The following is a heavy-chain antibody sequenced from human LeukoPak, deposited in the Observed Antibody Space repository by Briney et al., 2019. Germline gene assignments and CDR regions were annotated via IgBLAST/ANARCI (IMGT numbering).Heavy chain of an antibody. V-gene: IGHV1-2*02. CDR3: ARGVGSSWFDP. CDR1: GYSFIAYN. D-gene: IGHD2-2*01. J-gene: IGHJ5*02. Sequence: GASVKVSCKASGYSFIAYNIHWVRQAPGQGLEWMAWINPNSGGTNTAQKFQGRVTMTRDSSINTAYMELSSLTSDDTAMYYCARGVGSSWFDPWGQGTLVTVSS. CDR2: INPNSGGT.